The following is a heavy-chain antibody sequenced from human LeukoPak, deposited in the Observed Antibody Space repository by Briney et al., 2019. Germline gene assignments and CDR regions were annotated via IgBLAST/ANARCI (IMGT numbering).Heavy chain of an antibody. J-gene: IGHJ4*02. D-gene: IGHD3-22*01. CDR3: VRQGTNSGYYLLDH. CDR1: GGSISSYY. V-gene: IGHV4-59*08. Sequence: SETLSLTCTVSGGSISSYYWSWIRQPPGKGLEWIGYIYYSGSTNYNPSLKSRVTMSVDPSKNQFSLKLTSVTVADTATYYCVRQGTNSGYYLLDHWGQGHPVIVSS. CDR2: IYYSGST.